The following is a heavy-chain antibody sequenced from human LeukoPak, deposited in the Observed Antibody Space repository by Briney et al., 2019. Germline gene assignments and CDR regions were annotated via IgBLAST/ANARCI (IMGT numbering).Heavy chain of an antibody. CDR1: GDSVSSNSAA. V-gene: IGHV6-1*01. D-gene: IGHD6-6*01. CDR3: ARDRSIAAPDYYYYGMDV. Sequence: SQTLSLTCAISGDSVSSNSAAWSWIRPSPSRGLEWLGRTYYRSKWYNDYAVAVKSRITINPDTSKNQFSLQLNSVTPEDTAVYYCARDRSIAAPDYYYYGMDVWGQGTTVTVSS. CDR2: TYYRSKWYN. J-gene: IGHJ6*02.